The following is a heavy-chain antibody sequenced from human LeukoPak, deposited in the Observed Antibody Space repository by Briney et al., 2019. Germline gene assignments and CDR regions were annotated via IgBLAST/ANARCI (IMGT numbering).Heavy chain of an antibody. Sequence: PGGSLRLSCAASGFTFSSHAMSWVRQAPGKGLEWVSGISSSGGNTYHADSVKGRFTISRDNSKNTLYLKMISLRAEDTAVYYCGKSVVVGRVFPGLDYWGQGTLVTVSS. V-gene: IGHV3-23*01. D-gene: IGHD2-21*01. J-gene: IGHJ4*01. CDR1: GFTFSSHA. CDR2: ISSSGGNT. CDR3: GKSVVVGRVFPGLDY.